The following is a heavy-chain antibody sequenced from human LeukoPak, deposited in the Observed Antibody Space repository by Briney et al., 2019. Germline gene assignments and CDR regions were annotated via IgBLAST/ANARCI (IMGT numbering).Heavy chain of an antibody. V-gene: IGHV3-21*01. J-gene: IGHJ4*02. CDR1: GFPFSGYS. CDR2: MSILSGIT. CDR3: AREFEYSTSGAGY. D-gene: IGHD6-6*01. Sequence: GVSLRLSCAGSGFPFSGYSMNWVRQTPGKGLEWVSSMSILSGITYYAESVKGRFTVSRDNAKNLLHLQMNSLRVEDTAIYYCAREFEYSTSGAGYWGQGTLVTVSS.